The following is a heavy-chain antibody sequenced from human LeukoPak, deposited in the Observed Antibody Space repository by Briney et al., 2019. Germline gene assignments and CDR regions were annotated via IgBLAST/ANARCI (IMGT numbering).Heavy chain of an antibody. CDR3: ARGPDRGGFDY. Sequence: PGGSLRLSCAASGFTFSSYGMHWVRQAPGKGLEWVAFIRYDGSNKYYADSVKGRFTISRDNSKNTLFLQVNSLRAEDTAVHYCARGPDRGGFDYWGQGTLVTVSS. CDR1: GFTFSSYG. J-gene: IGHJ4*02. CDR2: IRYDGSNK. V-gene: IGHV3-30*02. D-gene: IGHD1-14*01.